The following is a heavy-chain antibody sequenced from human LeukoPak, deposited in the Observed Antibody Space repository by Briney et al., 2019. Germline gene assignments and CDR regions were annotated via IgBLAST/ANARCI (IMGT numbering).Heavy chain of an antibody. V-gene: IGHV4-39*01. D-gene: IGHD3-3*01. J-gene: IGHJ4*02. CDR3: ASLMASRWSGDIYALDY. CDR1: GGSISSSSYY. Sequence: PSETLSLTCTVSGGSISSSSYYWGWIRQPPGKGLEWIGSIYYSGSTYYNPSLKSRVTISVDTSKNQFSLKLSSVTAADTAVYYCASLMASRWSGDIYALDYWGQGTLVTVSS. CDR2: IYYSGST.